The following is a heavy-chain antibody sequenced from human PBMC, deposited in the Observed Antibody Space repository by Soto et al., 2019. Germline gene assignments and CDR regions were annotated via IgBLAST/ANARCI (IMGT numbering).Heavy chain of an antibody. Sequence: QVQLVQSGAEVKKPGSSVKVSCKASGGTFSSYAISWVRQAPGQGLEWMGGIIPIFGTANYAQKFQGRVMITADESTSTAYMELSSLRSEDTAVYYCARDPRPKRRYYYYGMDVWGQGTTVTVSS. J-gene: IGHJ6*02. CDR1: GGTFSSYA. CDR3: ARDPRPKRRYYYYGMDV. V-gene: IGHV1-69*01. CDR2: IIPIFGTA.